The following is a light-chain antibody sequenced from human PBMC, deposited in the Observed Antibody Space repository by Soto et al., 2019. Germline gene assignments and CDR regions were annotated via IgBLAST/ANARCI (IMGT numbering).Light chain of an antibody. Sequence: ALTQPASVSGSPGQSITISCTGSSTDVGGYNYVSWYQQHPGKAPQLMISEVSKRPSGVSDRFSGSKSGNTASLTISGLQAEDEADYYCSSHTSSRTFVFGTGTKVTVL. CDR2: EVS. CDR3: SSHTSSRTFV. J-gene: IGLJ1*01. CDR1: STDVGGYNY. V-gene: IGLV2-14*01.